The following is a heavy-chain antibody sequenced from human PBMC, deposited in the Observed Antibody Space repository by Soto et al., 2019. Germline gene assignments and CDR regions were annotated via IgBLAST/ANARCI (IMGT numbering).Heavy chain of an antibody. J-gene: IGHJ5*02. V-gene: IGHV4-59*01. CDR2: IYYSGST. D-gene: IGHD2-8*01. Sequence: KASETLSLTCTVSGGSISSYYWSWIRQPPGKGLEWIGYIYYSGSTNYNPSLKSRVTISVDTSKNQFSLKLSSVTAADTAVYYCARDPGDCTNGVCTWFDPWGQGTLVTVSS. CDR3: ARDPGDCTNGVCTWFDP. CDR1: GGSISSYY.